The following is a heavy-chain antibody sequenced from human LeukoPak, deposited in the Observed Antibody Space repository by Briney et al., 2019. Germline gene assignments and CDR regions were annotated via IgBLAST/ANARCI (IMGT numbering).Heavy chain of an antibody. D-gene: IGHD4-23*01. V-gene: IGHV1-2*02. CDR3: ARGSMTTVVIPPYYYYNMGV. Sequence: ASVKVSCKASGYTFTDYYIQWVRQAPGQGLEWMGWINPNSGGTNYAQKFQGRVTMTRDTSITTAYMELSRLRSDDTALYYCARGSMTTVVIPPYYYYNMGVWGKGTTVTISS. CDR2: INPNSGGT. J-gene: IGHJ6*03. CDR1: GYTFTDYY.